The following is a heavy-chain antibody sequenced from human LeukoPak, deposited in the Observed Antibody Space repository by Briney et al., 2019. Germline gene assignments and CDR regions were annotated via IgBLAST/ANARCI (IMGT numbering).Heavy chain of an antibody. D-gene: IGHD1-7*01. CDR2: FYYGGTT. J-gene: IGHJ4*02. V-gene: IGHV4-39*01. Sequence: TGGSLRLSCAASGFTVSSNYMSWVRQPPGKGLEWIGSFYYGGTTYYNPSLKSRVTVSVDTSKNQFTLRQSSVTAPDTAVFYCASGERKGTFDYWGQGTLVTVSS. CDR3: ASGERKGTFDY. CDR1: GFTVSSNY.